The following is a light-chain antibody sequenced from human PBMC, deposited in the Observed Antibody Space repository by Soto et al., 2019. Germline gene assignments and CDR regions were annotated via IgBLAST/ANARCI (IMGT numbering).Light chain of an antibody. V-gene: IGKV1-9*01. CDR2: AAS. Sequence: DIQLTQSPSFLSASVGDRVTITCRASQGISSYLAWYQQKPGKAPNLLIYAASSLQSGVPSRFSGSASGTEFTLTISGLQPEDFESYYCQQLNSYPLTFGGGTKVEIK. CDR1: QGISSY. J-gene: IGKJ4*01. CDR3: QQLNSYPLT.